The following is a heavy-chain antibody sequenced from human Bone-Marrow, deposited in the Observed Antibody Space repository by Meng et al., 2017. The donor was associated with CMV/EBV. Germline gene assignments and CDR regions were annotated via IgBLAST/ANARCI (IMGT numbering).Heavy chain of an antibody. J-gene: IGHJ6*02. Sequence: ASVKVSCKASGYTLTELSIHWVRQAPGKGLEWMGGFDPEDGETIYAQKFQGRVTMTENTSTDTAYMELSSLRSEDTAVYYCATEERRGAAAFLSSTRLMDGMDVWGQGTTVTVSS. D-gene: IGHD2-2*01. CDR3: ATEERRGAAAFLSSTRLMDGMDV. V-gene: IGHV1-24*01. CDR1: GYTLTELS. CDR2: FDPEDGET.